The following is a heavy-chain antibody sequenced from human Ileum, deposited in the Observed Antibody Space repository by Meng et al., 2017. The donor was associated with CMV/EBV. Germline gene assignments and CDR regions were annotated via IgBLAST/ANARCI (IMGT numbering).Heavy chain of an antibody. CDR3: TYGWPLKY. J-gene: IGHJ4*02. CDR2: TWYGSKWYY. V-gene: IGHV6-1*01. D-gene: IGHD3-10*01. CDR1: DSVSISTES. Sequence: QGQLHQSGPGLVNPSQTLSLTCAWDSVSISTESWNWIRQSPSRGLEWLGRTWYGSKWYYEYAVSVKSRITIIPDTSQNQISLQLNSVTPDDTAVYYCTYGWPLKYWGQGSLVTVSS.